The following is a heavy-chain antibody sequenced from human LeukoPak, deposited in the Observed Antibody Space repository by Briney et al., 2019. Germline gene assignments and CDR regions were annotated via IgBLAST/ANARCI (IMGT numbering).Heavy chain of an antibody. D-gene: IGHD1-26*01. CDR2: ISNSGGNT. V-gene: IGHV3-23*01. CDR1: GFTFRNYG. CDR3: AKDDGGSYYIYYYYMDV. J-gene: IGHJ6*03. Sequence: GGSLRLSCAASGFTFRNYGMSWVRQAPGKGLEWVSAISNSGGNTYYADSVKGRFTISRDNSRNTLYLQMNSLRAEDTAVYCCAKDDGGSYYIYYYYMDVWGKGTTVTISS.